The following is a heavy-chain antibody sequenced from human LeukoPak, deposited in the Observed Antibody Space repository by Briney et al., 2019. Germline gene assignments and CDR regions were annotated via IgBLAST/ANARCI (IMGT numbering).Heavy chain of an antibody. CDR2: IYPSGRS. D-gene: IGHD3-10*01. Sequence: SETLSLTRTVSGGSISTDYWNWIRQPPGKGLEWIGYIYPSGRSNYSPSLKSRVTISADTSKRQFSLKLTSVTAADTAVYYCASLYYGSGLADDYWGQGILVTVSS. J-gene: IGHJ4*02. V-gene: IGHV4-4*09. CDR1: GGSISTDY. CDR3: ASLYYGSGLADDY.